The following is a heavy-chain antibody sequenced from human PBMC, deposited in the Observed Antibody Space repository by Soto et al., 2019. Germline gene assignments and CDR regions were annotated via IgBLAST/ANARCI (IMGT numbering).Heavy chain of an antibody. Sequence: ASETLSLICAVSGYSLTRDYYWGWIRQPPGKGLEWIVSIYHSGSTFYNPSLKSRVTISLDTSKNQFSLKLTSVIAADTAIYYCARGPGSTAFDPWGQGTLVTVSS. V-gene: IGHV4-38-2*01. J-gene: IGHJ5*02. CDR2: IYHSGST. CDR3: ARGPGSTAFDP. CDR1: GYSLTRDYY. D-gene: IGHD5-18*01.